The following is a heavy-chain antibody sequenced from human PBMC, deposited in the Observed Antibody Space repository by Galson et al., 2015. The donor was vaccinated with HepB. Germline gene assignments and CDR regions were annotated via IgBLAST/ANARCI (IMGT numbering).Heavy chain of an antibody. CDR1: GFSLSRRRWG. V-gene: IGHV2-5*02. CDR2: SYWDDTK. D-gene: IGHD4-11*01. Sequence: PALVKPTQTLTLTCTFSGFSLSRRRWGVGWIRQPPGEALEWLTTSYWDDTKTFSPSLESRLTFPIDSSKNQVVLTLANVDPVDTATYFCAYSQTTVTSAFDIWGPGTMVTVAS. CDR3: AYSQTTVTSAFDI. J-gene: IGHJ3*02.